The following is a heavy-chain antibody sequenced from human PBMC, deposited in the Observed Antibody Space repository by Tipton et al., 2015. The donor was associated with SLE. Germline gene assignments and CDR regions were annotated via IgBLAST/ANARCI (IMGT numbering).Heavy chain of an antibody. Sequence: TLSLTCTVSGGSISSSNYFWGWIRQPPGKGLEWIDIFDYSESTYYNPSLKSRVTMSVDTSKNQFSLNLTSVTAADTAVYYCARLRISGVLTGSYEYGMDVWGQGTAVTVSS. D-gene: IGHD3-3*01. J-gene: IGHJ6*02. CDR3: ARLRISGVLTGSYEYGMDV. CDR2: FDYSEST. V-gene: IGHV4-39*07. CDR1: GGSISSSNYF.